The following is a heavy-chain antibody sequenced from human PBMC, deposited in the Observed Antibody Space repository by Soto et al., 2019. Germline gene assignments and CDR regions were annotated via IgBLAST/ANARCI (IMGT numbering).Heavy chain of an antibody. V-gene: IGHV1-18*01. CDR1: GYSFDDYG. Sequence: ASVKVSCKASGYSFDDYGISWVRQVPGQGLEWMGWISAYNGNTNFAQRFQGGVTLTTDTSPSTAYMEVRSLRSEDTAVYFGPRTESASYSKNSRRRDAWGRRSTFTVCS. J-gene: IGHJ6*02. CDR3: PRTESASYSKNSRRRDA. CDR2: ISAYNGNT. D-gene: IGHD4-4*01.